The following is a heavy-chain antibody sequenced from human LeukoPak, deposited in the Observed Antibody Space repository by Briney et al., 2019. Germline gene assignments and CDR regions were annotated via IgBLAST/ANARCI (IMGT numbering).Heavy chain of an antibody. D-gene: IGHD3-22*01. J-gene: IGHJ4*02. CDR3: ARAPQYSRSFSY. V-gene: IGHV4-38-2*02. CDR2: IYHTGFT. Sequence: PSETLSLTCTVSGYSINDTYYWGWIRQPPGKGLEWIGSIYHTGFTYYNPSLKSRVTISVDTSKNQFSPKLSSVTAADTAVYYCARAPQYSRSFSYWGQGTLVTVSS. CDR1: GYSINDTYY.